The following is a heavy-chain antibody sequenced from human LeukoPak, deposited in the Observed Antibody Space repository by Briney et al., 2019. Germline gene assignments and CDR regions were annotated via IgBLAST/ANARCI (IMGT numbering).Heavy chain of an antibody. V-gene: IGHV3-11*01. D-gene: IGHD3-22*01. Sequence: PGGSLRLSCAASGFTFSDYYMSWIRQAPGKGLEWVSYISSSGSTIYYADSVKGRFTISRDNAKNSLYLQMNSLRAEDTALYYCSRGYDTSASGYTDVWGKGATVIVSS. CDR2: ISSSGSTI. J-gene: IGHJ6*03. CDR3: SRGYDTSASGYTDV. CDR1: GFTFSDYY.